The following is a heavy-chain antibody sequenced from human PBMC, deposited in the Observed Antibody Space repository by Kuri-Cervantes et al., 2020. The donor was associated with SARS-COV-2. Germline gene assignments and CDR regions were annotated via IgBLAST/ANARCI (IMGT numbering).Heavy chain of an antibody. V-gene: IGHV3-21*01. CDR2: LSSSSSYI. Sequence: GGSLRLSCAASGFIFSTYGMNWVRQAPGKGLEWVSSLSSSSSYIYYADSARGRFTISRDNARNSLHLQMNSLRVDDTAVYYCARAMYGDYPGHHDTFDVWGQGTMVTVSS. CDR1: GFIFSTYG. J-gene: IGHJ3*01. D-gene: IGHD4-17*01. CDR3: ARAMYGDYPGHHDTFDV.